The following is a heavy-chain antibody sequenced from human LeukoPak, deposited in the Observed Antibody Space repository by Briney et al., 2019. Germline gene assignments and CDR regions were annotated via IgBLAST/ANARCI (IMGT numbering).Heavy chain of an antibody. CDR1: GYTFTSYG. J-gene: IGHJ5*02. D-gene: IGHD4/OR15-4a*01. V-gene: IGHV1-18*01. CDR2: ISAYNGNT. Sequence: ASVKVSCKASGYTFTSYGISWVRQAPGQGLEWMGWISAYNGNTNYAQKLQGRVTMTTDTSTSTAYMELRSLRSDDTAVYYCARGKTTVLPHKWFDLWGQGNLVTVSS. CDR3: ARGKTTVLPHKWFDL.